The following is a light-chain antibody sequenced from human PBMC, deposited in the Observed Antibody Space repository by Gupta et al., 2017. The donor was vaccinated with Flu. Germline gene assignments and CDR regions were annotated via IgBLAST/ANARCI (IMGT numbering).Light chain of an antibody. CDR1: QSISSS. CDR2: KAS. CDR3: QPYNDYPYN. V-gene: IGKV1-5*03. J-gene: IGKJ2*01. Sequence: DIQMTQSPSILSASVGDTVTITCRASQSISSSLAWYQQRPGKAPKLVMYKASSLESGVPSRFSGGGSGTEFTLTISSLQPEDIATYYCQPYNDYPYNFGQGTKLEVK.